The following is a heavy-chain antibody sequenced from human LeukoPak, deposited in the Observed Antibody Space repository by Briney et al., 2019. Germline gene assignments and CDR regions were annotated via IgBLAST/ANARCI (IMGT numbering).Heavy chain of an antibody. CDR1: GFTFSDFY. Sequence: GGSLRLSCAASGFTFSDFYMGWIRQAPGKGLECISYISSHGSIKHYADSVKGRFTISRDNAKNSVYLQMSSLRAGDTAMYYCVRDPDQRVGTTHFDSWGQGTLVTVSS. V-gene: IGHV3-11*01. D-gene: IGHD5-12*01. CDR3: VRDPDQRVGTTHFDS. CDR2: ISSHGSIK. J-gene: IGHJ4*02.